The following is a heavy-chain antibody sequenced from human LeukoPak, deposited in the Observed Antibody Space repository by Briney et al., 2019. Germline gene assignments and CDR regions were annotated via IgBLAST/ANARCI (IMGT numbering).Heavy chain of an antibody. Sequence: SETLSLTCTLSGRPLSSYYWSWIRQPAGKGLEWIGRIYTSGSTNYNPSLKSRVTMSVDTSKNQFSLKLRSVTAADTAVYYCAGGLSGVWFGELLFGYWGQGTLVTVSS. D-gene: IGHD3-10*01. V-gene: IGHV4-4*07. J-gene: IGHJ4*02. CDR1: GRPLSSYY. CDR2: IYTSGST. CDR3: AGGLSGVWFGELLFGY.